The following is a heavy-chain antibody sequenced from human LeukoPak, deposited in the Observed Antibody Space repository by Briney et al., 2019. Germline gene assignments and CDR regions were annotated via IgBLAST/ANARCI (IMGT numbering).Heavy chain of an antibody. CDR3: AVGSSDGFDP. D-gene: IGHD1-26*01. V-gene: IGHV3-23*01. J-gene: IGHJ5*02. CDR1: GFTFSSYG. Sequence: PGGSLRLSCAASGFTFSSYGMSWVRQAPGKGLEWVSAISGSGGSTYYADSVKGRFTISGDNSKNTLYLQMNSLRAEDTAVYYCAVGSSDGFDPWGQGTLVTVSS. CDR2: ISGSGGST.